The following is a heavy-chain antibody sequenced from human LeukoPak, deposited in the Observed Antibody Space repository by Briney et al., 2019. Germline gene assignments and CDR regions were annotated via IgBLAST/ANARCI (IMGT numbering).Heavy chain of an antibody. J-gene: IGHJ4*02. CDR3: ATVTKWELRRPPIDY. CDR2: VDPEDGET. Sequence: ATVKISCKVSGYTFTDYYMHWVQQAPGKGLEWMGLVDPEDGETIYAEKFQGRVTITADTSTDTAYMELSRLRSEDTVVYYCATVTKWELRRPPIDYWGQGTLVTVSS. CDR1: GYTFTDYY. V-gene: IGHV1-69-2*01. D-gene: IGHD1-26*01.